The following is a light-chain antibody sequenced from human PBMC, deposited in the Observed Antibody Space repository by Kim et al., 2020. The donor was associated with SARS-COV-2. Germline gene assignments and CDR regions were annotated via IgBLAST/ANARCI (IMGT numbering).Light chain of an antibody. CDR1: QSISSY. Sequence: DIQMTQSPFSLSASVGDRVTITCRASQSISSYLNWYQQKPGKAPKVLIYAASSLQSGVPSRFSGSGSGTDFTLTISSLQPEDFATYYCQQSYSTPRTFGQGTKVDI. CDR3: QQSYSTPRT. V-gene: IGKV1-39*01. J-gene: IGKJ1*01. CDR2: AAS.